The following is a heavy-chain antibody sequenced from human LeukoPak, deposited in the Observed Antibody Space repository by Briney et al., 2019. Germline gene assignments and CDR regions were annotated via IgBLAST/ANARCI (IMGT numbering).Heavy chain of an antibody. Sequence: ETLSLTCTVSGDSISSYYCTWIRQPAGRGLEWIGRIYSGGSTSYNPSLKSRVTMSVDTSKNQFSLNLTSVTAADTAVYYCATEESGYWGQGTLVTVSS. CDR2: IYSGGST. CDR3: ATEESGY. CDR1: GDSISSYY. J-gene: IGHJ4*02. V-gene: IGHV4-4*07. D-gene: IGHD3-3*01.